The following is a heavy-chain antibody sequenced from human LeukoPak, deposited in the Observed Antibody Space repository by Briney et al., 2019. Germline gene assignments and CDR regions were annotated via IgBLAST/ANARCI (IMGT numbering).Heavy chain of an antibody. Sequence: GGSLRLPCAASGFTVSSNYMSWVRQAPGKGLEWVSVIYSGGSTYYADSVKGRFTISRDNSKNTLYLQMNSLRAEDTAVYYCARDLAYCGGDCSMDVWGQGTTVTVSS. CDR2: IYSGGST. CDR3: ARDLAYCGGDCSMDV. CDR1: GFTVSSNY. J-gene: IGHJ6*02. V-gene: IGHV3-53*01. D-gene: IGHD2-21*02.